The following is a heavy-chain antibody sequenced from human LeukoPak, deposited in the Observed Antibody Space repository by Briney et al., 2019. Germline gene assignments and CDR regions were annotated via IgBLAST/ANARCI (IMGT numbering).Heavy chain of an antibody. D-gene: IGHD1-1*01. Sequence: ASVKVSCKASGGTFSSYAISWVRQAPGQGLEWMGRIIPIFGTANYAQKFQGRVTITTDESTSTAYMELSSLRSEDTAVYYCARGGQLERCLGYYYYMDVWGKGTTVTVSS. V-gene: IGHV1-69*05. CDR3: ARGGQLERCLGYYYYMDV. CDR1: GGTFSSYA. J-gene: IGHJ6*03. CDR2: IIPIFGTA.